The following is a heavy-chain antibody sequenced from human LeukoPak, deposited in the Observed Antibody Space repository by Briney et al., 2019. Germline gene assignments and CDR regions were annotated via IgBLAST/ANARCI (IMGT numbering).Heavy chain of an antibody. CDR1: GFTFSNYW. Sequence: GGSLRLSCAASGFTFSNYWMSWVRQAPGKGLEWVANIKQDGSEKNYVDSVKGRFTISRDNAKNSLYLQMNSLRAEDTAVYYCARLIGPIAVAGYLDYWGQGTLVTVSS. CDR3: ARLIGPIAVAGYLDY. CDR2: IKQDGSEK. J-gene: IGHJ4*02. V-gene: IGHV3-7*01. D-gene: IGHD6-19*01.